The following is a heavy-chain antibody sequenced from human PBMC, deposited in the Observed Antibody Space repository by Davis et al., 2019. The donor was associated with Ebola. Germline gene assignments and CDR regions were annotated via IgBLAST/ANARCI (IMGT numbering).Heavy chain of an antibody. J-gene: IGHJ3*02. V-gene: IGHV3-15*01. CDR2: IKSKTDGGTT. Sequence: PGGSLRLSCAASGFTFSNAWMSWVRQAPGKGLEWVGRIKSKTDGGTTDYAAPVKGRFTISRDDSKNTLYLQMNSLKTEDTAVYYCTTDYYDSSGYYYNDAFDIWGQGTMVTVSS. D-gene: IGHD3-22*01. CDR3: TTDYYDSSGYYYNDAFDI. CDR1: GFTFSNAW.